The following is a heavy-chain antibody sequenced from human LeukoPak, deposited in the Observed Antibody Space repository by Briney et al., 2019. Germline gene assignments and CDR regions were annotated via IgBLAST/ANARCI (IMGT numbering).Heavy chain of an antibody. J-gene: IGHJ4*02. CDR3: AKRPVRLPYDY. CDR2: ISGSGGST. Sequence: GGCLRLSCAASGFTFSSHAMSWVRQAPGKGLEWVSAISGSGGSTYYADSVKGRFTISRDNSKNTLYLQMNSLRAEDTAVYYCAKRPVRLPYDYWGQGTLVTVSS. CDR1: GFTFSSHA. V-gene: IGHV3-23*01. D-gene: IGHD5-12*01.